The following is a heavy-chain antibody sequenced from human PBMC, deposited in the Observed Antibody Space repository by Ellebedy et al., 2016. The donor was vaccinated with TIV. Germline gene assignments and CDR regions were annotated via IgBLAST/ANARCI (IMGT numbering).Heavy chain of an antibody. CDR2: IYYSGST. Sequence: MPSETLSLTCTVSGGSISSYYWSWIRQPPGKGLEWIGYIYYSGSTNYNPSLKSRVTISVDTSKNQFSLKLSSVTAADTAVYYCARAADYGDCFDYWGQGTLVTVSS. CDR1: GGSISSYY. CDR3: ARAADYGDCFDY. D-gene: IGHD4-17*01. V-gene: IGHV4-59*12. J-gene: IGHJ4*02.